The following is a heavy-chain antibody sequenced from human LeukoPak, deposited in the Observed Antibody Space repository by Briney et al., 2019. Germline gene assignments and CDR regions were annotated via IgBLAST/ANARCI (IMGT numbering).Heavy chain of an antibody. CDR3: ARVNYYASGSYGVPDY. J-gene: IGHJ4*02. CDR2: IYYSGST. Sequence: SETLSLTCTVSGGSISSYYWSWLRQPPGKGLEWIGYIYYSGSTNYNPSLKSRVTISVDTSKNQFSLKLSSVTAADTAVYYCARVNYYASGSYGVPDYWGQGTLVTVSS. V-gene: IGHV4-59*01. CDR1: GGSISSYY. D-gene: IGHD3-10*01.